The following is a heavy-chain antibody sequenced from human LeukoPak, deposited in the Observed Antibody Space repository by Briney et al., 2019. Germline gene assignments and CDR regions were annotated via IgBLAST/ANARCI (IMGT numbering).Heavy chain of an antibody. CDR1: GFTFSSYA. CDR2: ISGSGGST. CDR3: AKARARWLQLLDY. Sequence: GGSLRLSCAASGFTFSSYAMSWVRQAPGKGLEWVSAISGSGGSTYYADSVKGRFTTSRDNSKNTLYLQMNSLRAEDTAVYYCAKARARWLQLLDYWGQGTLVTVSS. V-gene: IGHV3-23*01. J-gene: IGHJ4*02. D-gene: IGHD5-24*01.